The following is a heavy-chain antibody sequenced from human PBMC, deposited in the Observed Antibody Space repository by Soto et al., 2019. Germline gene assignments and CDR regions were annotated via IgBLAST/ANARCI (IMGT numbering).Heavy chain of an antibody. CDR3: ARTGMIQWLAN. V-gene: IGHV1-8*01. CDR2: MNPNRGKP. J-gene: IGHJ4*02. D-gene: IGHD6-19*01. Sequence: QVQLVQSGAEVKKPGASVKVSCKASGYTFTSYDINWVRQATGQGLEWMGWMNPNRGKPGYAQKSQGRVTMTRNTSISTAYMELRSLRSEDTAVYYCARTGMIQWLANWGQGTLVTVSS. CDR1: GYTFTSYD.